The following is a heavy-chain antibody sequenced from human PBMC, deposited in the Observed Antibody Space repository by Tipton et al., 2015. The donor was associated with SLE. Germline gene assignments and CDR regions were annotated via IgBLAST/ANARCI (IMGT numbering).Heavy chain of an antibody. CDR2: IYSSGSP. J-gene: IGHJ3*02. V-gene: IGHV4-4*07. Sequence: GSLRLSCTVSGGSISGFYWSWIRQPDGKGLEWIGRIYSSGSPNYNPSLKSRVTMSVDTSKNQFSLKLSSVTAADTAVYFCARPIVGVAAFHIWGPGTMVTVSS. CDR1: GGSISGFY. D-gene: IGHD1-26*01. CDR3: ARPIVGVAAFHI.